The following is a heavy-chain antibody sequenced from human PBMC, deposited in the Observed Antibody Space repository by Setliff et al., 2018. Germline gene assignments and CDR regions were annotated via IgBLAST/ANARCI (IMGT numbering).Heavy chain of an antibody. Sequence: SETLSLTCAVYDGSFSGYYWSWIRQPPGKGLEWIGEIDHSGNTNYNPSLKSRVTIFVDTSKNQFSLKLNSVTAADMAVYYCARGYCSSSGCFSAGWFDPWGQGTLVTVSS. D-gene: IGHD2-2*01. J-gene: IGHJ5*02. CDR3: ARGYCSSSGCFSAGWFDP. V-gene: IGHV4-34*01. CDR1: DGSFSGYY. CDR2: IDHSGNT.